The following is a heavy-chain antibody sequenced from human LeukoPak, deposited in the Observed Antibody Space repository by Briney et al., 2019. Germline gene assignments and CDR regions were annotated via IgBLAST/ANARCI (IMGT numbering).Heavy chain of an antibody. J-gene: IGHJ6*03. Sequence: PGGSLRLSCAASGFTFSDYNMRWVRQAPGEGLEWVSSISRSGSTKYYADSVKGRFTISRDNAKNSLFMQINSLRAEDTAVYYCARVLSYCSGGNCYSGGLGYMDVWGKGTTVTISS. CDR2: ISRSGSTK. D-gene: IGHD2-15*01. CDR3: ARVLSYCSGGNCYSGGLGYMDV. V-gene: IGHV3-11*01. CDR1: GFTFSDYN.